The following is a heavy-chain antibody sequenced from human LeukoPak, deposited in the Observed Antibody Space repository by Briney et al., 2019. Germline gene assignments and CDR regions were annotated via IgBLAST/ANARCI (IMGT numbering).Heavy chain of an antibody. D-gene: IGHD2-2*01. V-gene: IGHV4-59*01. CDR1: GGSISSYY. J-gene: IGHJ3*02. CDR2: IYYSGST. CDR3: AREAGCSSTSCPDAFDI. Sequence: PSETLSLTCTVSGGSISSYYWSWIRQPPGKGLEWIGYIYYSGSTNYNPSLKSRVTISVDTSKNQFSLKLSSVTAADTAVYYCAREAGCSSTSCPDAFDIWGQGTMVTVSS.